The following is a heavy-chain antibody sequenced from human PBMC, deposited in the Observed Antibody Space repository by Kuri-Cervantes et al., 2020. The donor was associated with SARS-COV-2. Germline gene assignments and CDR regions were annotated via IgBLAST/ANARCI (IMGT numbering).Heavy chain of an antibody. CDR2: FYYRGST. D-gene: IGHD2-2*01. Sequence: GSLRLSCTVSGGPISNSNYYWGWIRQPPGKGLEWIGSFYYRGSTNYNPSLKSRVTISVDTSKNQFSLKLSSVTAADTAVYYCAREGGDILVDGMDVWGQGTTVTVSS. J-gene: IGHJ6*02. CDR1: GGPISNSNYY. V-gene: IGHV4-39*07. CDR3: AREGGDILVDGMDV.